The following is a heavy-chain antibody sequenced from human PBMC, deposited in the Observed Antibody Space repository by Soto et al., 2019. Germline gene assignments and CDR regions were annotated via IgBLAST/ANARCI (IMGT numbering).Heavy chain of an antibody. D-gene: IGHD2-2*01. CDR2: ISPYSGNT. Sequence: QVQLVQSGDEVRKPGSSVKVSWTASGYIFVDYGIAWVRQAPGHGLEWMGWISPYSGNTHYASKVQGRLTMTSDTSTSTAYMGLGSLTSGDTGVYYCAIVDKYVTPTPKDVGGQGTTVTVSS. CDR1: GYIFVDYG. J-gene: IGHJ6*01. V-gene: IGHV1-18*01. CDR3: AIVDKYVTPTPKDV.